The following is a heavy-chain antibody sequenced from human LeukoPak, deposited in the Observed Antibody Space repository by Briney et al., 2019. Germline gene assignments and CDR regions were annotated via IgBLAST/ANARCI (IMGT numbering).Heavy chain of an antibody. CDR1: GYTFTSYG. V-gene: IGHV1-18*04. J-gene: IGHJ4*02. CDR2: ISAYNGNI. CDR3: ARDGPRITMVRGEAPDY. Sequence: ASVKVSCKASGYTFTSYGISWVRQAPGQGLEWMGWISAYNGNINYAQKLQGRVTMTTDTSTSTAYMELRSLRSDDTAVYYCARDGPRITMVRGEAPDYWGQGTLVTVSS. D-gene: IGHD3-10*01.